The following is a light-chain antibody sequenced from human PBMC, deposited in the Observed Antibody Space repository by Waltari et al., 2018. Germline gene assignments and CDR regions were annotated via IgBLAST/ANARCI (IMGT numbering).Light chain of an antibody. CDR1: QCVTSIS. CDR3: QQYDGEVVT. Sequence: EIVLTQSPGTLSLSPGERATLSCRASQCVTSISLTLYQQKRGQAPRLLIYGTSSRATGIPDRFSGSGSGTDFTLTISRLEPEDFAVYYCQQYDGEVVTFGGGTKVEI. J-gene: IGKJ4*01. V-gene: IGKV3-20*01. CDR2: GTS.